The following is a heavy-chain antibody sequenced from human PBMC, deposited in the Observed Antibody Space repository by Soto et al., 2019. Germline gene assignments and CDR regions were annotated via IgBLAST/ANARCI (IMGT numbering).Heavy chain of an antibody. V-gene: IGHV3-66*01. J-gene: IGHJ4*02. CDR2: TYSGGST. CDR3: ARLLLWFGEPFDF. D-gene: IGHD3-10*01. CDR1: GFAVSGNY. Sequence: VPLVESGGGLVQPGGSLRLSCAVSGFAVSGNYMNWVRQAPGKGLEWVSVTYSGGSTAFADSVKGRFTISRDSSKNTLYLQMNNLRAEDTAVYYCARLLLWFGEPFDFWGQGTLVTVSS.